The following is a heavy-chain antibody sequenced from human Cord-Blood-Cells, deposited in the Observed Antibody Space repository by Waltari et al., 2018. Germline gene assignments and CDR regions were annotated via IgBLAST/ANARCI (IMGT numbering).Heavy chain of an antibody. CDR3: ARVVGYCSSTSCDTGGANWFDP. CDR2: MNPNSGNT. V-gene: IGHV1-8*03. Sequence: EYMGWMNPNSGNTGYAQKSQGRVTITRNTSISTAYMELSSLRSEDTAVYYCARVVGYCSSTSCDTGGANWFDPWGQGTLVTVSS. J-gene: IGHJ5*02. D-gene: IGHD2-2*01.